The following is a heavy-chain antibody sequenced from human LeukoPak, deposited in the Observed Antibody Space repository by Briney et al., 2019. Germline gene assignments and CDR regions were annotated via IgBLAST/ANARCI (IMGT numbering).Heavy chain of an antibody. V-gene: IGHV3-73*01. J-gene: IGHJ5*02. Sequence: GGSLRLSCAASGFTFSGSAMHWVRQASGKGLEWVGRIRSKANSYATAYAASVKGRFTISRDDSKNTLYLQMNSLKTEDTAVYYCTTGPPGYGSDCYDPWGQGTLVTVSS. CDR3: TTGPPGYGSDCYDP. D-gene: IGHD6-19*01. CDR2: IRSKANSYAT. CDR1: GFTFSGSA.